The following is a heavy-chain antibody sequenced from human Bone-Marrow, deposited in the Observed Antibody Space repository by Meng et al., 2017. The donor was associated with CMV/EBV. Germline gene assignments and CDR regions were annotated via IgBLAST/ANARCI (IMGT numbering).Heavy chain of an antibody. Sequence: GSLRLSCAVSGGSISSSNWWSWVRQPPGKGLEWIGEIYHSGSTNYNPSLKSRVTISVDTSKNQFSLKLSSVTAADTAVYYCARYPSSSSWYFFDYWGQGTLVTVSS. CDR3: ARYPSSSSWYFFDY. J-gene: IGHJ4*02. D-gene: IGHD6-13*01. V-gene: IGHV4-4*02. CDR1: GGSISSSNW. CDR2: IYHSGST.